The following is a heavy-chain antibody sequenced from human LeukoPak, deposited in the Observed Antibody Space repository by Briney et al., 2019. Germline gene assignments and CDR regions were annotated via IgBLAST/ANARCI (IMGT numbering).Heavy chain of an antibody. J-gene: IGHJ4*02. Sequence: PGGSLRLSCAASGFTFSSYSMNWIRQAPGKGLEWVSSMSVGSGLIYYAESVKGRFTVSRDNAKKSLYLQMNSLRAEDTAVYYCAREFEGTASGAGYWGQGTLVTDSS. CDR2: MSVGSGLI. D-gene: IGHD1-26*01. CDR3: AREFEGTASGAGY. CDR1: GFTFSSYS. V-gene: IGHV3-21*01.